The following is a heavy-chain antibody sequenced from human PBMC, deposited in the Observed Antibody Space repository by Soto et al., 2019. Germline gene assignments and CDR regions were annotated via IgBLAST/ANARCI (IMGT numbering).Heavy chain of an antibody. J-gene: IGHJ6*02. CDR1: GYTFTSYD. CDR2: INPNTGNT. CDR3: ARAREYYYGMDV. Sequence: QVQLVQSGAEVKKPGASVKVSCKASGYTFTSYDINWVRQATGQVLERMGWINPNTGNTGYAQKFQGRVTMTRNTSIGTAYMELSSLRSEDTAVYYCARAREYYYGMDVWGQGTTVTVSS. V-gene: IGHV1-8*01.